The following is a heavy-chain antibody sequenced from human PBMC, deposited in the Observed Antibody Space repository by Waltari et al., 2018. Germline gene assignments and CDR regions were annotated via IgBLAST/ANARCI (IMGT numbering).Heavy chain of an antibody. Sequence: QVQLVQSGAEVKKPGASVKVSCKASGYTFSGYYIPWVRQAPGQGLEWMGWINPNSGGTNYAQRFQDRVTMTRDTSISTAYMELSSLRSDDTAVYYCARPLAPGGDYWGQGTLVSVSS. J-gene: IGHJ4*02. CDR2: INPNSGGT. D-gene: IGHD3-3*02. CDR1: GYTFSGYY. CDR3: ARPLAPGGDY. V-gene: IGHV1-2*02.